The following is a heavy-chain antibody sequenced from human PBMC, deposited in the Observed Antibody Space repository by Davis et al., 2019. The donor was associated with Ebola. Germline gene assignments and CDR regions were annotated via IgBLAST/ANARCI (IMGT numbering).Heavy chain of an antibody. D-gene: IGHD3-3*01. Sequence: GALKISCAASGFTFSSYWMSWVRQAPGKGLEWVANIKQDGSEKYYVDSVKGRFTISRDNAKNSLYLQMNSLRAEDTAVYYCATTIFGVALHDYWGQGTLVTVSS. CDR2: IKQDGSEK. V-gene: IGHV3-7*03. CDR1: GFTFSSYW. CDR3: ATTIFGVALHDY. J-gene: IGHJ4*02.